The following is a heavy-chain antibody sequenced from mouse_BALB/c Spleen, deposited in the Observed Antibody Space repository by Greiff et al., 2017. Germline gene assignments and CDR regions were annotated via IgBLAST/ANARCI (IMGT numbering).Heavy chain of an antibody. Sequence: EVKLMESGGGLVQPGGSLKLSCAASGFTFSSYGMSWVRQTPDKRLELVATINSNGGSTYYPDSVKGRFTISRDNAKNTLYLQMSSLKSEDTAMYYCAREEVGRNDYWGQGTTLTVSS. D-gene: IGHD4-1*01. J-gene: IGHJ2*01. V-gene: IGHV5-6-3*01. CDR3: AREEVGRNDY. CDR2: INSNGGST. CDR1: GFTFSSYG.